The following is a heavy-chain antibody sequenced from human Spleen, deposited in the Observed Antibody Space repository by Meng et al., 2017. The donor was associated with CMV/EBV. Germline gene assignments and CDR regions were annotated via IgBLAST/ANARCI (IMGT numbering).Heavy chain of an antibody. CDR3: TKDLLAGAGLIAFAV. J-gene: IGHJ3*01. D-gene: IGHD2-15*01. CDR1: GFTFVDYT. V-gene: IGHV3-43*01. CDR2: INWDSGSK. Sequence: GGSLRPSCAASGFTFVDYTMHWVRQAPGRGLEWVSLINWDSGSKFYADSVNGRFTISRDNSKNSLYLQMYGLRSDDTAVYYCTKDLLAGAGLIAFAVWGQGTLVTVSS.